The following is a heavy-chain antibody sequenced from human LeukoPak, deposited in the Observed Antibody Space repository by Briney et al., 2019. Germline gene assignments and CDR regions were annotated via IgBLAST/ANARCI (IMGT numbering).Heavy chain of an antibody. CDR1: GGTFSSYA. V-gene: IGHV1-69*05. J-gene: IGHJ4*02. D-gene: IGHD5-24*01. Sequence: ASVKVSRKASGGTFSSYAISWVRQAPGQGLEWMGGIIPIFGTANYAQKFQGRVTITTDESTSTAYMELSSLRSEDTAVYYCGRSGRWLQLGHFDYWGQGTLVTVSS. CDR3: GRSGRWLQLGHFDY. CDR2: IIPIFGTA.